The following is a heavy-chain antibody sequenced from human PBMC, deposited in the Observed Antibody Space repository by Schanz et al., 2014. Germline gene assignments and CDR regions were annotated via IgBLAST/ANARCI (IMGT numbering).Heavy chain of an antibody. V-gene: IGHV1-69*02. CDR1: GGTFSSDT. CDR2: IVPIAGIT. J-gene: IGHJ4*02. CDR3: AKVAPAATYLDS. Sequence: QVHLVQSGAEVKKPGSSVKVSCKASGGTFSSDTFSWVPQAPGHGLEWMGRIVPIAGITNYAQRFQGRVTITADKSSDTAYMELSSLRSEDTAVYYCAKVAPAATYLDSWGLGTLVTVSS. D-gene: IGHD2-2*01.